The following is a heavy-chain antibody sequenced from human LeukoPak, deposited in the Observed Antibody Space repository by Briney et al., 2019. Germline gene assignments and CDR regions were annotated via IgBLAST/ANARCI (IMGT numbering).Heavy chain of an antibody. V-gene: IGHV1-69*13. CDR2: IIPIFGTA. J-gene: IGHJ3*02. CDR1: GGTLSSYA. CDR3: ARELSDSSGYLDI. Sequence: ASVKVSCKASGGTLSSYAISWVRQAPGQGLEWMGGIIPIFGTANYAQKFQGRVTITADESTSTAYMELSSLRSEDTAVYYCARELSDSSGYLDIWGQGTMVTVSS. D-gene: IGHD3-22*01.